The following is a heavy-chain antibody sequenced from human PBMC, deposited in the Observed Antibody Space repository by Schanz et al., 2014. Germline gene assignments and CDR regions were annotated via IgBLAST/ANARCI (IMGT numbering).Heavy chain of an antibody. CDR3: ARVGRDYISSSVLDSLHY. Sequence: QVVLMESGGGVVRPGRSVRLSCVASGFTFRSYGMHWVRQAPGKGLEWVAHISFDGGKTYYADSVKGRFTISRDNTKNTLLLQMNNLRPEDTAKYFCARVGRDYISSSVLDSLHYWGQGSLVTVS. D-gene: IGHD6-6*01. CDR2: ISFDGGKT. CDR1: GFTFRSYG. V-gene: IGHV3-30*04. J-gene: IGHJ4*02.